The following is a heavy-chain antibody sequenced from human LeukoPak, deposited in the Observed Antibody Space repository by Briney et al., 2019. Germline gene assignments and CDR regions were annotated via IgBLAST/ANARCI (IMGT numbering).Heavy chain of an antibody. CDR3: ARAGIGRESRWLGNWFDP. D-gene: IGHD4-23*01. CDR2: INHSGRT. Sequence: SETLSLTCAVYGGSFSGYYWSWIRQPPGKGLEWIGEINHSGRTNYNPSLKSRVTISVDTSKNQFSLKLRSVTAADTAVYYCARAGIGRESRWLGNWFDPWGQGTLVTVSS. CDR1: GGSFSGYY. J-gene: IGHJ5*02. V-gene: IGHV4-34*01.